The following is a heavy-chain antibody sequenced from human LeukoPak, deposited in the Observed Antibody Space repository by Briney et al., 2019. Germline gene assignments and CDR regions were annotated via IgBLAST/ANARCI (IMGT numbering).Heavy chain of an antibody. V-gene: IGHV3-23*01. D-gene: IGHD3-10*01. CDR3: AKGGAYYGSGSYYNVGFYFDY. Sequence: GGSLRLSCAASGFTFSSYGMSWVRQAPGKGLEWVSAISGSGGSTYYADSVKGRFTISRDNSKNTLYLQMNSLRAEDTAVYYCAKGGAYYGSGSYYNVGFYFDYWGQGTLVTVSS. CDR1: GFTFSSYG. J-gene: IGHJ4*02. CDR2: ISGSGGST.